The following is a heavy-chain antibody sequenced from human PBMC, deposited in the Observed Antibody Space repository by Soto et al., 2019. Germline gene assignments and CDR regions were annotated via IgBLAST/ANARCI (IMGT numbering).Heavy chain of an antibody. J-gene: IGHJ6*02. CDR1: GFTFSAYG. V-gene: IGHV3-23*01. CDR2: ISGGGGTI. CDR3: AKDRGNGDTPNIYSYYGIEV. D-gene: IGHD2-21*02. Sequence: PGGSLRLSCAASGFTFSAYGMSWVRQAPGKGLEWISFISGGGGTIYYADSVKGRFISSRDNSKSTLYLQMTSLSVDDTAVYYCAKDRGNGDTPNIYSYYGIEVWGQGTTVTVSS.